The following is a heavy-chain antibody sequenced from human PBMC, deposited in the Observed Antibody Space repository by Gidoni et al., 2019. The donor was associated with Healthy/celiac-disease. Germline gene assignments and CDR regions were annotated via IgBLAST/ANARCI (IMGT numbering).Heavy chain of an antibody. D-gene: IGHD3-22*01. J-gene: IGHJ4*02. CDR2: ISYSGST. Sequence: LQLQESGPGLVKPSETLALTCTVPGGASSSSRSYWGWFRQPPGKGLEWIGSISYSGSTDYNPSLTSRVTISVDTSKYQFSLTLSSVTAADTAVYYCARRHPMIYFDYWGQGTLVTVSS. CDR1: GGASSSSRSY. CDR3: ARRHPMIYFDY. V-gene: IGHV4-39*07.